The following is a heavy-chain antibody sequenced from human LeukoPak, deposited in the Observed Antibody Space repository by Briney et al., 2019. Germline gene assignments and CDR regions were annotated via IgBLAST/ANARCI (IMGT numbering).Heavy chain of an antibody. Sequence: GGSLRLSCSASGFTFSSYAMHWVRQAPGKGLEYVSAISSNGGSTYYADSVKGRFTISRDNSKNTLYLQMSSLRAEDTAVYYCVKDKYSGGSCYPCFDYWGRGTLVTVSS. V-gene: IGHV3-64D*06. CDR2: ISSNGGST. D-gene: IGHD2-15*01. J-gene: IGHJ4*02. CDR3: VKDKYSGGSCYPCFDY. CDR1: GFTFSSYA.